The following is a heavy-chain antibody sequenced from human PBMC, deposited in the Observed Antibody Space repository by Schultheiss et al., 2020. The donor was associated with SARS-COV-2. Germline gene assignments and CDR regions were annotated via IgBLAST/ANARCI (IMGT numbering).Heavy chain of an antibody. CDR1: GFTVSSNY. CDR3: ARDRITMVRGVSAFDI. V-gene: IGHV3-66*01. D-gene: IGHD3-10*01. J-gene: IGHJ3*02. CDR2: IYSGGST. Sequence: GGSLRLSCAASGFTVSSNYMSWVRQAPGKGLEWVSVIYSGGSTYYADSVKGRFTISRDNSKNTLYLQMNSLRAEDTAVYYCARDRITMVRGVSAFDIWGQGTMVTVSS.